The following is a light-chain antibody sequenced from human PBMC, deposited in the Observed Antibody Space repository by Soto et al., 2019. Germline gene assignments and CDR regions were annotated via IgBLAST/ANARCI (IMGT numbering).Light chain of an antibody. CDR1: QSIGSIF. CDR2: DTF. CDR3: QQYDSSRT. Sequence: EIVLTQSPGTLSLSPGEGATLSCRASQSIGSIFLAWYQQKPGQAPRLLIYDTFSRAPGIPDRFSGSGFGTDFTLTISRLEPEDFAVYICQQYDSSRTFGQGTRVEIK. J-gene: IGKJ1*01. V-gene: IGKV3-20*01.